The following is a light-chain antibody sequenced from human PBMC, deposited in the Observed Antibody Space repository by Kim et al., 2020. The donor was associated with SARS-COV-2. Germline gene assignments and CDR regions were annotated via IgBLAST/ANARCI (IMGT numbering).Light chain of an antibody. CDR2: DAC. Sequence: LSPGERASLACRASHGVSSRYLAWYQQEGGQTLRLLRYDACKRATGIPDMFSGSGSGTDFTITSSRLEPEDFAVYYGQQYGSSPCTFGQGTKLEI. CDR3: QQYGSSPCT. CDR1: HGVSSRY. V-gene: IGKV3-20*01. J-gene: IGKJ2*02.